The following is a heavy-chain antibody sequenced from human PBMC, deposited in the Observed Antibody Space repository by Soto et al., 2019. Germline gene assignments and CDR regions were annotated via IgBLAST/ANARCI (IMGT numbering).Heavy chain of an antibody. J-gene: IGHJ1*01. CDR3: ARQGLWFGELKYFQH. D-gene: IGHD3-10*01. CDR2: IYYSGTT. CDR1: GGSISSDSYY. Sequence: SETLSLTCTVSGGSISSDSYYWGWIRQPPGKGLEWIGSIYYSGTTYYNPSLKSRVTISVDTSKNQFSLKMNSVTAAETAVYYCARQGLWFGELKYFQHLGQGTLVTSPQ. V-gene: IGHV4-39*01.